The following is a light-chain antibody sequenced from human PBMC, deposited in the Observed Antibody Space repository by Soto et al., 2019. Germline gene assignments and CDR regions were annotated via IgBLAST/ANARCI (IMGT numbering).Light chain of an antibody. J-gene: IGKJ1*01. V-gene: IGKV1-39*01. CDR1: QSISSY. CDR3: QQYNPYSRT. Sequence: DIQRTQSPSSLSASVGDRVTITCRASQSISSYLNWYQQKPGKAPKLLIYAASSLQSGVPSRFSGSGSGTDFTLTISSLQPEDFAIYYCQQYNPYSRTFGQGTKVDI. CDR2: AAS.